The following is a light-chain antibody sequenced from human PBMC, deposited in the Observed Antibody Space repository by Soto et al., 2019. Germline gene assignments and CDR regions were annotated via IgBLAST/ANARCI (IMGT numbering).Light chain of an antibody. CDR2: DAS. J-gene: IGKJ4*01. V-gene: IGKV3-11*01. Sequence: EIVMTQSPATLSVSPWERATLSCRASQSVSSNLAWYQQKPGQAPRLLLYDASNRATGIPARFSGSGFGTDFTLTISSLEPEDFAVYYCQQRTNGLTFGGGTKVDNK. CDR3: QQRTNGLT. CDR1: QSVSSN.